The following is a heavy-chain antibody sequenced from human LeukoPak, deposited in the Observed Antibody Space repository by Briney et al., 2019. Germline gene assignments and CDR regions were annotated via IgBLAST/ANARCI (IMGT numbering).Heavy chain of an antibody. CDR1: GFTVSSNY. J-gene: IGHJ5*02. D-gene: IGHD3-10*01. CDR3: ARLVRGGNWFDP. Sequence: PGGSLRLSCAASGFTVSSNYMSWVRQAPGKGLEWVSVIYSGDSTYYADSVKGRFTISRDNSENTLYLQISSLRAEDTAVYYCARLVRGGNWFDPWGQGTLVTVSS. V-gene: IGHV3-53*01. CDR2: IYSGDST.